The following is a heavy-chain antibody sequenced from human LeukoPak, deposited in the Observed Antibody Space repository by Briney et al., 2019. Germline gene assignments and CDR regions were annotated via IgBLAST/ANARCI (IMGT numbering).Heavy chain of an antibody. V-gene: IGHV1-8*01. Sequence: GASVKLSCKASGYTFTSYDINWVRQATGQGLEWMGWMNPNSSNTGYAQKFQGRVTMTRNTSISTAYMELSSLRSEDTAVYYCARVLWFGELSSYYWGQGTLVTVSS. CDR3: ARVLWFGELSSYY. D-gene: IGHD3-10*01. CDR2: MNPNSSNT. J-gene: IGHJ4*02. CDR1: GYTFTSYD.